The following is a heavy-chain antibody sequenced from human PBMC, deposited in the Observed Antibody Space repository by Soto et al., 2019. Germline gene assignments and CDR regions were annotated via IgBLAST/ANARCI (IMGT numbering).Heavy chain of an antibody. CDR3: AKDTVTTNQFNYFDY. D-gene: IGHD4-4*01. V-gene: IGHV3-9*01. Sequence: GGSLRLSCAASGFTFDDYAMHWVRQAPGKGLEWVSGISWNSGSIGYADSVKGRFTISRDNAKNSLYLQMNSLRAEDTALYYCAKDTVTTNQFNYFDYWGRGTLVTVSS. CDR1: GFTFDDYA. J-gene: IGHJ4*02. CDR2: ISWNSGSI.